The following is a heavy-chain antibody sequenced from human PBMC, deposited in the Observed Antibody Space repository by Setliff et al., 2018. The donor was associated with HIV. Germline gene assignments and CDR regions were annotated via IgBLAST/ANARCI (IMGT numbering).Heavy chain of an antibody. J-gene: IGHJ5*02. V-gene: IGHV4-30-4*08. CDR1: GGSISSGDYY. CDR3: ARGGASSKYLDP. D-gene: IGHD2-15*01. Sequence: PSETLSLTCTVSGGSISSGDYYWSWIRQPPGKGLEWIGYIYYSGSTYYNPSLKSRVTISVDTSKNQFSLKLSSVTAADTAVYYCARGGASSKYLDPWGQGTLVTVSS. CDR2: IYYSGST.